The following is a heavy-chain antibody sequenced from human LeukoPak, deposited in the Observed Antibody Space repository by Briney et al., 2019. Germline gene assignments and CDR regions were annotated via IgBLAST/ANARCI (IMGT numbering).Heavy chain of an antibody. CDR2: IYHSGST. CDR1: GYSISSGYY. J-gene: IGHJ3*02. Sequence: SETLSLTCTVSGYSISSGYYWGWIRQPPGKGLEWIGSIYHSGSTYYNPSLKSRVTISVDTSKNQFSLKLSSVTAADTAVYYCARDIGGRIFGVVKSHMAFDIWGQGTMVTVSS. CDR3: ARDIGGRIFGVVKSHMAFDI. V-gene: IGHV4-38-2*02. D-gene: IGHD3-3*02.